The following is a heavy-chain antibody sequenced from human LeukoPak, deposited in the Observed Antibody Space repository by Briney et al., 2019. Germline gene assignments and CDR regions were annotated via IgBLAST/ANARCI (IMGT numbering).Heavy chain of an antibody. Sequence: PSETLSLTCTVSGGSISSYYWSWIRQPPGKGLEWIGYIYYSGSTNYNPSLKSRVTISVDTSKNQFSLKLSSVTAADTAVYYCARALWLLPHYFDYWGQGTLVTVSS. J-gene: IGHJ4*02. CDR3: ARALWLLPHYFDY. V-gene: IGHV4-59*01. D-gene: IGHD3-22*01. CDR2: IYYSGST. CDR1: GGSISSYY.